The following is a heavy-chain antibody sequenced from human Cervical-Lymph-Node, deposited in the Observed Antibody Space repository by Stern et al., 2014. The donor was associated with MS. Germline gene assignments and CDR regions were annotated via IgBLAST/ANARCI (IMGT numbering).Heavy chain of an antibody. CDR3: ARGGSGSSNRFMDV. D-gene: IGHD6-19*01. J-gene: IGHJ6*02. Sequence: QVQLVQSGAEVKKPGASGKVSCKASGYTFTSYAMHWVRQAPGQRLEWMGWIHAGNGNTKYSQKFQGRVTITRDTSASTAYMELSSLRSEDTAVYYCARGGSGSSNRFMDVWGQGTTVTVSS. CDR2: IHAGNGNT. V-gene: IGHV1-3*01. CDR1: GYTFTSYA.